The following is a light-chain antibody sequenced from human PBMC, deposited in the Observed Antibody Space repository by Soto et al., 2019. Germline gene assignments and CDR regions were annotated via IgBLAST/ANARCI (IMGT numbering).Light chain of an antibody. J-gene: IGKJ5*01. CDR2: DAS. CDR3: QQRSNWPIT. V-gene: IGKV3-11*01. Sequence: IVLTQSPVTLSLSPSEIATLSCRASQSVSSYLAWYQQKPGQAPRLLIYDASNRATGIPARFSGSGSGTDFTLTVSSLEPEDFAVYYCQQRSNWPITFGQGTRLEIK. CDR1: QSVSSY.